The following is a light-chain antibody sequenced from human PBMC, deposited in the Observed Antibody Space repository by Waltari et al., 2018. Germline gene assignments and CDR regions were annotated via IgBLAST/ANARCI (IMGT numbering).Light chain of an antibody. J-gene: IGKJ2*01. CDR2: GVS. Sequence: EIVLLQSPATLSVSPGGRATLSCRASQSVSGNLAWYQQKPGQPPSLLVYGVSTRAIGVPASFSGSGSGTDFTLIISSLQSEDFADYYCHQYDNWPFTFGRGTKLEI. CDR3: HQYDNWPFT. CDR1: QSVSGN. V-gene: IGKV3-15*01.